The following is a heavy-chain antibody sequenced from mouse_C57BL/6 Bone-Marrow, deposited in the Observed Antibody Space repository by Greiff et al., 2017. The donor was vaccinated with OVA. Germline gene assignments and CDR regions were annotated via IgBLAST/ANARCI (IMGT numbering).Heavy chain of an antibody. CDR1: GYTFTSYW. V-gene: IGHV1-50*01. CDR3: ERRDPNFDY. Sequence: QVQLQQPGAELVKPGASVKLSCKASGYTFTSYWMQWVKQRPGQGLEWIGEIDPSDSYTNYNQKFKGKATLTVDTSSSTAYMQLSSLTSEDSAVYYCERRDPNFDYWGQGTTLTVSS. CDR2: IDPSDSYT. J-gene: IGHJ2*01.